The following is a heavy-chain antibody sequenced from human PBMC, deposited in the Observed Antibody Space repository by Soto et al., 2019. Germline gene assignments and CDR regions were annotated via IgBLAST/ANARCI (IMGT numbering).Heavy chain of an antibody. Sequence: QVQLVQSGAEEKKPGASVKVSCKASGYTFTGYAMHWVRQAPGQRLEWMGWINAGNGNTKYSQKFKGRVTITRDTSASTAYMERSSLRSEDTAVYYCASAVAVPADFDYWGQGTLVTVSS. CDR1: GYTFTGYA. V-gene: IGHV1-3*05. CDR3: ASAVAVPADFDY. D-gene: IGHD6-19*01. CDR2: INAGNGNT. J-gene: IGHJ4*02.